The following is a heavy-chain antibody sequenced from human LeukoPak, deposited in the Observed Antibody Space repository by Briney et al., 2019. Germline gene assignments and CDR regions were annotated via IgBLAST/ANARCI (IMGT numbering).Heavy chain of an antibody. J-gene: IGHJ4*02. CDR2: NNHSGST. CDR1: GGSFSGYY. CDR3: ARLWDPAGGFFDY. D-gene: IGHD3-10*01. V-gene: IGHV4-34*01. Sequence: SETLSLTCAVYGGSFSGYYWSWIRQPPGRGLEWIGENNHSGSTNYNPSLNSRVTISVDTSKNQFSLKLSSVTAADTAVYYCARLWDPAGGFFDYWGQGTLVTVSS.